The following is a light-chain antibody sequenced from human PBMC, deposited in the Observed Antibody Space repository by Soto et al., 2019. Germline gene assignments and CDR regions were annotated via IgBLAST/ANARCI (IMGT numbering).Light chain of an antibody. V-gene: IGKV3-11*01. CDR2: DAS. Sequence: EIVLTQSPATLSLSPGERAALSCRASQSVSSYLAWYQQKPGQAPRLLIYDASTRAKGIPARFSGSGSGTDFTLTVSSLEPEDFAIYFCQQRSNWPSTFGGGNKVEI. CDR3: QQRSNWPST. J-gene: IGKJ4*01. CDR1: QSVSSY.